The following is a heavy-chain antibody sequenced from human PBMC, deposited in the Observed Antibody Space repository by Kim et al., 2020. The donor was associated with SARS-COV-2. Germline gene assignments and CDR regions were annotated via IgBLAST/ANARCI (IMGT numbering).Heavy chain of an antibody. V-gene: IGHV3-11*06. D-gene: IGHD2-21*02. J-gene: IGHJ6*02. CDR3: ASVYWGGDCSHYYYGMDV. Sequence: KGRFTLSRDNAKQSLYLQMNSLRAEDTAVYYCASVYWGGDCSHYYYGMDVWGQGTTVTVSS.